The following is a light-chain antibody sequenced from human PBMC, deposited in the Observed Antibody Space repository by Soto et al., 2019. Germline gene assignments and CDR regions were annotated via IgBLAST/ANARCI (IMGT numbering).Light chain of an antibody. J-gene: IGKJ1*01. Sequence: EVVLTQSPVTLSLSPGEIATLSCRASQSFRGLLAWYQQKPGQAPRLLIYDASNRATGIPARFSGSGSGTDFTLTISSLEPEDFAVYYCQQYGSSGTFGQGTKVDI. V-gene: IGKV3-11*01. CDR3: QQYGSSGT. CDR1: QSFRGL. CDR2: DAS.